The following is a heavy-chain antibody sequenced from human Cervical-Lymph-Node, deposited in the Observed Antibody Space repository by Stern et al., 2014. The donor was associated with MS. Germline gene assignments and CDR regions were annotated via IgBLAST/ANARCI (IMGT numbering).Heavy chain of an antibody. CDR1: GFNFRTYG. CDR3: ARDISYGEGTFDI. CDR2: TSFDGRRN. V-gene: IGHV3-30*03. D-gene: IGHD3-16*01. Sequence: QVQLVEYGGGVVQPGRSLRLSCAASGFNFRTYGMHWVRQAPGKGLEWVASTSFDGRRNYYVDYVKGRLTVSRVQSNNTVFLQMNSLIAEDTAVYYCARDISYGEGTFDIWGQGTMVTVSS. J-gene: IGHJ3*02.